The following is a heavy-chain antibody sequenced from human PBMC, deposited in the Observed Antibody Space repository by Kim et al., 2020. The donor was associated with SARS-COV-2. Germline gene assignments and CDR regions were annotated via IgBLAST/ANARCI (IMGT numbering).Heavy chain of an antibody. CDR2: ISYSGGTT. V-gene: IGHV3-48*03. CDR3: ARGITFGGEIPYFDY. CDR1: GFTFANYE. Sequence: GGSLRLSCAASGFTFANYEMNWVRQAPGKEPEWISYISYSGGTTDYADSVKGRFTISRDNARNSLYLQMSSLRADDTAVYFCARGITFGGEIPYFDYWGQETLVAVPT. D-gene: IGHD3-16*01. J-gene: IGHJ4*02.